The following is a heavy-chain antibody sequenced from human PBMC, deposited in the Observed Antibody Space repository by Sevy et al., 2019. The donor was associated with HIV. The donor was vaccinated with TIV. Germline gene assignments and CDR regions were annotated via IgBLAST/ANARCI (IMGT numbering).Heavy chain of an antibody. CDR2: ISYDGSNK. J-gene: IGHJ3*02. Sequence: GGSLRLSCAASGFTFSSYAMHWVHQAPGKGLEWVAVISYDGSNKYYADSVKGRFTISRDNSKNTLYLQMNSLRAEDTAVYYCARDLGRWYHNDAFDIWGQGTMVTVSS. CDR3: ARDLGRWYHNDAFDI. V-gene: IGHV3-30-3*01. CDR1: GFTFSSYA. D-gene: IGHD6-13*01.